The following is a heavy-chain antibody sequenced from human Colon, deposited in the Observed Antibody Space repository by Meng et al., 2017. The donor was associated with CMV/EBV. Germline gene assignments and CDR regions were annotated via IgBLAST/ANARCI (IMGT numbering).Heavy chain of an antibody. CDR3: AKGGTVASYLSMDF. V-gene: IGHV3-23*01. J-gene: IGHJ6*02. D-gene: IGHD2-15*01. CDR2: ISGNGGST. Sequence: GESLKISCEGSEFSFDTYAMAWVRQAPGKGLEWVAGISGNGGSTYYADSVKGRFTLSRDNSKTTLSLEMNSLRVEDTALYYFAKGGTVASYLSMDFWGQGTTVTVSS. CDR1: EFSFDTYA.